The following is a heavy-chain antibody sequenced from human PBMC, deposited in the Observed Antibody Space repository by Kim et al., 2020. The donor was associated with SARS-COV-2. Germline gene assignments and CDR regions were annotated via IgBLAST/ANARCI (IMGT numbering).Heavy chain of an antibody. V-gene: IGHV6-1*01. J-gene: IGHJ4*02. CDR2: TYYRSKWYN. Sequence: SQTLSLTCAISGDSVSSNSAAWNWIRQSPSRGLEWLGRTYYRSKWYNDYAVSVKSRITINPDTSKNQFSLQLNSVTPEDTAVYYCARVTQGDFWSGYLHFDYWGQGTLVTVSS. CDR1: GDSVSSNSAA. D-gene: IGHD3-3*01. CDR3: ARVTQGDFWSGYLHFDY.